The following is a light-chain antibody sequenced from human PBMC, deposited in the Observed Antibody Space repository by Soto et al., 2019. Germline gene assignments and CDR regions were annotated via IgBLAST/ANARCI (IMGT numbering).Light chain of an antibody. CDR2: DVD. CDR1: TTDVGAYNY. V-gene: IGLV2-14*03. Sequence: QSVLTQPASASGTPGQSVSISCTGSTTDVGAYNYFACYQHKAGTAHRLLINDVDRRPAVISPLSSCSTSGKTASLTSSVLPKDDDEYYYCRSYEVLSTAVFGGGTKLTVL. J-gene: IGLJ3*02. CDR3: RSYEVLSTAV.